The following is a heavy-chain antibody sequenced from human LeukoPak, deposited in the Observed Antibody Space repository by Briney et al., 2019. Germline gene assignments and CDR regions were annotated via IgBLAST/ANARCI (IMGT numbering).Heavy chain of an antibody. V-gene: IGHV1-69*04. CDR3: ARDPFHSGYD. CDR2: IIPILGIA. Sequence: SVKVSCKASGGTFSSYAISWVRQAPGQGLEWMGRIIPILGIANHAQKFQGRVTITADKSTSTAYMELSSLRSEDTAVYYCARDPFHSGYDWGQGTLVTVSS. CDR1: GGTFSSYA. D-gene: IGHD5-12*01. J-gene: IGHJ4*02.